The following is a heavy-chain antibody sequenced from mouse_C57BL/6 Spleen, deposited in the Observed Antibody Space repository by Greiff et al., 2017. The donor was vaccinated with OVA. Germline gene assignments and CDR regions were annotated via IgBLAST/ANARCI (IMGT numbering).Heavy chain of an antibody. J-gene: IGHJ3*01. D-gene: IGHD2-1*01. CDR2: ISSGGDYI. CDR1: GFTFSSYA. V-gene: IGHV5-9-1*02. CDR3: TRIYYGKTPACFAY. Sequence: EVKLVESGAGLVKPGGSLKLSCAASGFTFSSYAMSWVRQTPEKRLEWVAYISSGGDYIYYADTVKGRFTISRDNARNPLYLQMSSLKSEDTAMYDCTRIYYGKTPACFAYWGKGTLVTVSA.